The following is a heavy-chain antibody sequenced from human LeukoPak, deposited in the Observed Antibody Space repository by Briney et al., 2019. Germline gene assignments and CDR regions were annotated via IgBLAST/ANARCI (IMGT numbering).Heavy chain of an antibody. V-gene: IGHV3-30*02. D-gene: IGHD1-14*01. CDR1: GFTFSSYG. J-gene: IGHJ4*02. CDR3: AKGAYGLTLDY. CDR2: IRYDGSSK. Sequence: GGSLRLSCAASGFTFSSYGMHWVRQAPGKGLEWVAFIRYDGSSKYYADSVKGRFTISRDNSKNTLYLQMNSLRAEDTAVYYCAKGAYGLTLDYWGQGTLVTVSS.